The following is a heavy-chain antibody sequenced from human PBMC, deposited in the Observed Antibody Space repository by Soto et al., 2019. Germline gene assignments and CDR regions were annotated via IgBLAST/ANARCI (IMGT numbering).Heavy chain of an antibody. Sequence: ASVKVSCKASGYTFTSYAMHWVLQAPGQRLEWMGWINAGNGNTKYSQKFQGRVTITRDTSASTAYMELSSLRSEDTAVYYCAGGEDIVVVPAAPFDYWGQGTLVTVSS. V-gene: IGHV1-3*01. CDR1: GYTFTSYA. CDR3: AGGEDIVVVPAAPFDY. J-gene: IGHJ4*02. D-gene: IGHD2-2*01. CDR2: INAGNGNT.